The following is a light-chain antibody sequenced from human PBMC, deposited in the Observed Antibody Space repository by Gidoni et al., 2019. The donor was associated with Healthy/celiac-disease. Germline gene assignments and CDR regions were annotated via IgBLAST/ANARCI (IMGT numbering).Light chain of an antibody. CDR1: KLGDKY. CDR2: QDS. V-gene: IGLV3-1*01. Sequence: SYELTHPPSVSVSPGQTASITCSGDKLGDKYACWYQQKPGQSPVLVIYQDSKRPSGIPERFSGSNSGNTATLTISGTQAMDEADYYCQAWDSSTAVFGGGTKLTV. J-gene: IGLJ2*01. CDR3: QAWDSSTAV.